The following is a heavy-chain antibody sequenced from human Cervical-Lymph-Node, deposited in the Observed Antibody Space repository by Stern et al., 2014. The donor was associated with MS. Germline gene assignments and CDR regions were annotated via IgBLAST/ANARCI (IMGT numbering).Heavy chain of an antibody. CDR3: ARTASYAFDR. D-gene: IGHD2-21*02. J-gene: IGHJ4*02. CDR2: INSGYGST. CDR1: GYTFSKYA. V-gene: IGHV1-3*01. Sequence: QVQLVQSGAEVKKTGASVKISCKASGYTFSKYALHWVRQAPGQRLEWMGWINSGYGSTKYAPKFQDRVTITRDTSASTVFLEMDSLNFEDTAVYYCARTASYAFDRWGQGTLVTVS.